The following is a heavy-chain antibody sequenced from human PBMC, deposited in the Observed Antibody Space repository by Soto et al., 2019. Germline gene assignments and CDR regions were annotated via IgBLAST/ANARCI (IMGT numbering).Heavy chain of an antibody. J-gene: IGHJ6*02. V-gene: IGHV1-69*13. D-gene: IGHD3-3*01. Sequence: SGKVSFKASRGTFISYAISWVREAPGQGLEWMGGIIPIFGTANYAQKFQGRVTITADESTSTAYMELSSLRSEDTAVYYCARDVGVVAYYYYGMDVWGQGTTVTVSS. CDR1: RGTFISYA. CDR2: IIPIFGTA. CDR3: ARDVGVVAYYYYGMDV.